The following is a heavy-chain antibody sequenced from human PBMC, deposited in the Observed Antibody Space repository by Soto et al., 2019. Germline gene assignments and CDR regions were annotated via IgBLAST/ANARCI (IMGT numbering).Heavy chain of an antibody. CDR2: IYSGGST. V-gene: IGHV3-53*04. CDR1: GFTVSSNY. D-gene: IGHD4-17*01. CDR3: ATGADDYGDYLDAFDI. J-gene: IGHJ3*02. Sequence: EVQLVESGGGLVQPGGSLRLSCAASGFTVSSNYMSWVRQAPGKGLEWVSVIYSGGSTYYADSVKGRFTISRHNSKNTLYLQMNSLRAEDTAVYYCATGADDYGDYLDAFDIWGQGTMVTVSS.